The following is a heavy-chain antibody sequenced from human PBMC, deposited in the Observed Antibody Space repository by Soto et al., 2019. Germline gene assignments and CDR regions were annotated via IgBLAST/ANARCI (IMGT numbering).Heavy chain of an antibody. V-gene: IGHV4-4*07. J-gene: IGHJ6*02. CDR1: DHFISSYY. CDR2: VSTNGAT. CDR3: ARVDYEILTGSYAMAV. D-gene: IGHD3-9*01. Sequence: QVPLQESGPRLVKPAETLSLTGTVSDHFISSYYWYWISLPAAKGLQRIGRVSTNGATNYNPSLESRVSMSVDTSKNQFSLKMTSATAADTAVYFCARVDYEILTGSYAMAVWGQGTTVTVSS.